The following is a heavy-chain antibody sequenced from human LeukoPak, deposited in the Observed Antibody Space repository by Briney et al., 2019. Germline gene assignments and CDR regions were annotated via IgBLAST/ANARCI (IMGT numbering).Heavy chain of an antibody. V-gene: IGHV3-23*01. D-gene: IGHD2-8*01. J-gene: IGHJ6*03. Sequence: PGGSLRLSCAASGFTFSSYAMSWVRQAPGEGLEWVSAISGSDGSTYYADSAKGRFTISRDNSKNTLYLQMNSPRAEDTAVYYCAKANGDYYYYYMDVWGKGTTVTVSS. CDR3: AKANGDYYYYYMDV. CDR2: ISGSDGST. CDR1: GFTFSSYA.